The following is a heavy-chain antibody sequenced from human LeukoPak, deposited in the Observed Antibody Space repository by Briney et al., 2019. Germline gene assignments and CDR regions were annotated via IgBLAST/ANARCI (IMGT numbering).Heavy chain of an antibody. V-gene: IGHV4-39*01. J-gene: IGHJ4*02. CDR3: ARQVNSGSYSFDY. D-gene: IGHD1-26*01. Sequence: SETLSLTCTVSGGSISSSSYYWGWIRHPPGKGLEWIGSIYYSGSTYYNPSLKSRVTISVDTSKNQFSLKLSSVTAADTAVYYCARQVNSGSYSFDYWGQGTLVTVSS. CDR1: GGSISSSSYY. CDR2: IYYSGST.